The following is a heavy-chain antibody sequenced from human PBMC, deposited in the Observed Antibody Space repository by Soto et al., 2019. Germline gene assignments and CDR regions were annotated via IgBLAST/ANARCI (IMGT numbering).Heavy chain of an antibody. CDR3: ARGDRGGSGSPASYSYAGVDV. V-gene: IGHV3-23*01. J-gene: IGHJ6*02. Sequence: DVQLLESGGHLVQPGGSLRLSCAASGFTFSSYAMSWVRQAPGKGLEWVSSVSAGGDMTYYSDSVKGRFTISRDNSNNALFLQMNSLRIEDTALYYCARGDRGGSGSPASYSYAGVDVCGQAAAVTVS. CDR2: VSAGGDMT. CDR1: GFTFSSYA. D-gene: IGHD3-10*01.